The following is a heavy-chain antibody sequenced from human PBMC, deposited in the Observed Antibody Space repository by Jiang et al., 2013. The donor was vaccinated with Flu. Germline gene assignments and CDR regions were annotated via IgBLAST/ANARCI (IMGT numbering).Heavy chain of an antibody. J-gene: IGHJ6*02. CDR1: GGSFNNYA. CDR2: LIPMFGTP. CDR3: ARGKDCSGNRCGDPDRPYYYYYSMDV. V-gene: IGHV1-69*01. Sequence: SGAEVKRPGSSVKVSCKASGGSFNNYAISWVRQAPGQGPEWMGGLIPMFGTPKYAQNIQGRVTITADEATSTAYMELRSLRSEDTAIYYCARGKDCSGNRCGDPDRPYYYYYSMDVWGQGTTVTVSS. D-gene: IGHD2-15*01.